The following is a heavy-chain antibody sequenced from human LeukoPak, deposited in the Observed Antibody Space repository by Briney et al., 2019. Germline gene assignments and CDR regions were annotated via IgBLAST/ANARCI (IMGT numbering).Heavy chain of an antibody. CDR2: KSGSGGST. J-gene: IGHJ4*02. CDR3: AKNADCAGGNCYRFDS. V-gene: IGHV3-23*01. Sequence: PGGSLRLSCAASGFSFSSSALGWFRQAPGKGLEWFSSKSGSGGSTYYAASVRGRFTISSDSSKNTLFLQMNSLRAEDTAIYYCAKNADCAGGNCYRFDSWGQGTLVTVST. CDR1: GFSFSSSA. D-gene: IGHD2-21*01.